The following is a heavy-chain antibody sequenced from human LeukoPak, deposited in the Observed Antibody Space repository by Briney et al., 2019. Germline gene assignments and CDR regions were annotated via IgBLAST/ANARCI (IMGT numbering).Heavy chain of an antibody. CDR3: ARTPSSSILLWSEYYFDY. CDR1: GYTFTSYG. Sequence: ASVKVSCKASGYTFTSYGISWVRQAPGQGLEWMGWISAYNGNTSYAQKIQGRVTMTTDTSTSTAYMELRSLRSDDTAVYYCARTPSSSILLWSEYYFDYWGQGTLVTVSS. V-gene: IGHV1-18*04. CDR2: ISAYNGNT. D-gene: IGHD5-18*01. J-gene: IGHJ4*02.